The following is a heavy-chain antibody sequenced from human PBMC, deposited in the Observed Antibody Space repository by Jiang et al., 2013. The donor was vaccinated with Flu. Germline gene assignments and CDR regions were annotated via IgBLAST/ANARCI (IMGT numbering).Heavy chain of an antibody. J-gene: IGHJ4*02. CDR2: IYPGDSDT. D-gene: IGHD6-13*01. V-gene: IGHV5-51*03. CDR1: GYRFTTYW. CDR3: ASGAYSISWYIY. Sequence: VQLVESGAEVKEPGDSLKISCKGSGYRFTTYWIGWVRQMPGKGLEWMGTIYPGDSDTRYNPSFQGQVTISADNSISTVSLHWSSLKASDTGMYYCASGAYSISWYIYWGQGTQVTVSS.